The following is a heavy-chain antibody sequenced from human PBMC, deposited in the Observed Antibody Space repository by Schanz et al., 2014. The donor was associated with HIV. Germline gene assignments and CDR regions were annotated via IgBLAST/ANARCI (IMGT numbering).Heavy chain of an antibody. J-gene: IGHJ4*02. V-gene: IGHV1-18*01. CDR1: GYTFSNYD. CDR2: INTYYSTP. D-gene: IGHD3-9*01. Sequence: HLVQSGTEVKKPGASVKVSCEASGYTFSNYDIVWVRQAPGQSLQWVAWINTYYSTPHYAQRLQGRVTMTRDKSTSTVYMEMSSLRSDDTAVYYCARKQQLTGEIDHWGQGTLVTVSS. CDR3: ARKQQLTGEIDH.